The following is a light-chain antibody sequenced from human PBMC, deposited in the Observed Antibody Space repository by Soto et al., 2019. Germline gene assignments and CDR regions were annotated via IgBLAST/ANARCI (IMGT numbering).Light chain of an antibody. J-gene: IGLJ2*01. CDR2: EVS. CDR1: SSDIGRYDY. Sequence: QSVLTQPASLSGSPGQSITISCTGTSSDIGRYDYVSWDQQHPGKAPKLLIYEVSNRPSGVSNRFSGSKSGNTASLTISGLQADDDADYHCNSYTRSITRVIFGGGTQLTVL. V-gene: IGLV2-14*01. CDR3: NSYTRSITRVI.